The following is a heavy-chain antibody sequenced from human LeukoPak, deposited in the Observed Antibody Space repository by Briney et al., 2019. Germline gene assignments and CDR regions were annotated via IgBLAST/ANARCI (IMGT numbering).Heavy chain of an antibody. J-gene: IGHJ4*02. CDR3: AKAYSSSWYPEGFDY. CDR1: GFTFSSYA. CDR2: NSGSGGST. V-gene: IGHV3-23*01. Sequence: GGSLRLSCAASGFTFSSYAMSWVRQAPGKGLEWVSANSGSGGSTYYADSVKGRFTISRDNSKNTLYLQMNSLRAEDTAIYYCAKAYSSSWYPEGFDYWGQGTLVTVSS. D-gene: IGHD6-13*01.